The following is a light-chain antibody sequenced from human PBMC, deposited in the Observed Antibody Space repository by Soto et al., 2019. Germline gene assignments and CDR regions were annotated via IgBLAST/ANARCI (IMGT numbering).Light chain of an antibody. CDR1: QGISRW. J-gene: IGKJ3*01. CDR2: TAS. CDR3: QQTNSFPFT. Sequence: IQMTQSPSSVSASVGDRVTITCRASQGISRWLAWYQQIPGKAPKLLIYTASRLQSGVPSRFSGSGSGTDFTLTISSLQPEDFATYYSQQTNSFPFTFGPGTQVDIK. V-gene: IGKV1-12*01.